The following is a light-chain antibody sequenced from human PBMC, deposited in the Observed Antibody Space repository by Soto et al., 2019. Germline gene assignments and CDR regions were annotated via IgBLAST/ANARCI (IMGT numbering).Light chain of an antibody. CDR2: SNN. V-gene: IGLV1-44*01. J-gene: IGLJ2*01. CDR3: AAWDDSLNGLVV. Sequence: QSVLTQPPSASGTPGQRVTISCSGSSSNIGSNTVNWYQQLPGTAPKLLIYSNNQRPSGVPYRFSGSKSGTSASLAISGLQSEDEADYYGAAWDDSLNGLVVFGGGTKLTVL. CDR1: SSNIGSNT.